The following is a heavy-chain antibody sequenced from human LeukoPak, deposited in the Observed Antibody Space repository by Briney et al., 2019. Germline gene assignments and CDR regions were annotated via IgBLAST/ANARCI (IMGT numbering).Heavy chain of an antibody. CDR3: AKGAPRGWYYFDY. J-gene: IGHJ4*02. V-gene: IGHV3-9*01. CDR1: GFTLDDYA. D-gene: IGHD6-19*01. Sequence: GGSLRLTCAASGFTLDDYAMHWFRQAPGKGLGWVSIISWNSGSIGYADSVKGRFTISRDNAKNSLYLQMNSLRAEDTALYYCAKGAPRGWYYFDYWGQGTLVTVSS. CDR2: ISWNSGSI.